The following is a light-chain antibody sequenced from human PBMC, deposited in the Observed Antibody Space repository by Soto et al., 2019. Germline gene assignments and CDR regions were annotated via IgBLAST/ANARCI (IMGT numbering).Light chain of an antibody. J-gene: IGKJ1*01. CDR3: QQNNRYPWT. CDR1: QSISNW. CDR2: KAS. V-gene: IGKV1-5*03. Sequence: DVQMTPSPSTLPASVGDRVTITCRASQSISNWLAWYHQKAGKAPTLLIYKASNLESGVPSRFSGSGSGTEFTLTISSLQPDDIGTYYCQQNNRYPWTFGQGTKVDI.